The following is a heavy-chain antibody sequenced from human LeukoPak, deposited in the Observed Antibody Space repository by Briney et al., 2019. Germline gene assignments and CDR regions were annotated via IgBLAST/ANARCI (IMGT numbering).Heavy chain of an antibody. V-gene: IGHV1-18*04. CDR2: ISAYNGNT. D-gene: IGHD2-8*01. CDR1: VYTFTVSY. J-gene: IGHJ4*02. Sequence: GASVNVSCKATVYTFTVSYMRWVRQATGQGPEWRGWISAYNGNTNYPQKRQGRVTMSTHTSTSTAYMEQRSLRSDDTAVHYCERELPINGVCRDYWGEGTLVTVSS. CDR3: ERELPINGVCRDY.